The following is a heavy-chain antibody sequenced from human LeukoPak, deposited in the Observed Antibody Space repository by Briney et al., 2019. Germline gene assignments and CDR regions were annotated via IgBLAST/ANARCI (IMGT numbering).Heavy chain of an antibody. CDR2: IYSGGST. CDR1: GGSFSGYY. Sequence: ETLSLTCAVYGGSFSGYYWSWVRQAPGKGLEWVSVIYSGGSTYYADSVKGRFTISRDNSKNTLYLQMNSLRAEDTAVYYCARAPLYGRDAFDIWGQGTMVTVSS. V-gene: IGHV3-53*01. CDR3: ARAPLYGRDAFDI. J-gene: IGHJ3*02. D-gene: IGHD4-17*01.